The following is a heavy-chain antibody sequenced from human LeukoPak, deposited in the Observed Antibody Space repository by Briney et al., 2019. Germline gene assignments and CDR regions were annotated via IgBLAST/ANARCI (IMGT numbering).Heavy chain of an antibody. J-gene: IGHJ6*02. Sequence: GGSLRLSCAASGFTVSTNYMTWVRQPPGKGLDWVSLIYSAGGTYYTDSVKGRFTISRHSSKNALYLQMNSLRGEDTAVYYCARFLGRITISGVVPYGMDVWGQGTTVTVSS. CDR2: IYSAGGT. V-gene: IGHV3-53*04. CDR1: GFTVSTNY. D-gene: IGHD3-3*01. CDR3: ARFLGRITISGVVPYGMDV.